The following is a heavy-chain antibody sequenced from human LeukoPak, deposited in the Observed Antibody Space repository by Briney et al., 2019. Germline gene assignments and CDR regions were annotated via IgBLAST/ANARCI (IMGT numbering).Heavy chain of an antibody. CDR2: IYYSGST. V-gene: IGHV4-39*01. J-gene: IGHJ4*02. D-gene: IGHD6-13*01. Sequence: SETLSLTCIVSSGSISSSSCYWGWIRQPPGKGLEWIGSIYYSGSTYYNPSLKSRVTISVDTSKNQFSLKLSSVTAADTAVYYCARSWGIAAVFDYWGQGTLVTVSS. CDR1: SGSISSSSCY. CDR3: ARSWGIAAVFDY.